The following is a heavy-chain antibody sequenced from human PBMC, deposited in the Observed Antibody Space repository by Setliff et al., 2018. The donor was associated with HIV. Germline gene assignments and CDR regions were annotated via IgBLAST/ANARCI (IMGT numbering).Heavy chain of an antibody. CDR1: GGSISIHPFY. CDR2: IHYGGTT. V-gene: IGHV4-39*01. CDR3: ARTRDCSSSGCFYHAFDM. J-gene: IGHJ3*02. Sequence: TLSLTCTVSGGSISIHPFYWGWIRQPPGKGLEWIGSIHYGGTTYSNPSLRSRVAFSVDTSKNQFSLQLSSVTAADMAVYYCARTRDCSSSGCFYHAFDMWGQGTMVTVSS. D-gene: IGHD2-2*01.